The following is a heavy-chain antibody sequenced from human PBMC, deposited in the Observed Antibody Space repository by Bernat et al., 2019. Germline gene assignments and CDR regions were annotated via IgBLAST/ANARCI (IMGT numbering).Heavy chain of an antibody. CDR3: ARVGMSGYSYGYAFYYYYGMDV. J-gene: IGHJ6*02. V-gene: IGHV4-4*02. CDR1: GGSISSSNW. CDR2: IYHSGST. D-gene: IGHD5-18*01. Sequence: QVQLQESGPGLVKPSGTLSLTCAVSGGSISSSNWWSWVRQPPGKGREWIGEIYHSGSTNYNPSLKSRVTISVDKSKNQFSLKLSSVTAADTAVYYCARVGMSGYSYGYAFYYYYGMDVWGQGTTVTVSS.